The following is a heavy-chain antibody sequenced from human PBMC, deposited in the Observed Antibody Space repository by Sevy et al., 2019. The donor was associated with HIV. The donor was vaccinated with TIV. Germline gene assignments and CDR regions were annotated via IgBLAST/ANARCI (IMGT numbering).Heavy chain of an antibody. Sequence: GGSLRLSCTASGFTFGDYAMSWFRQAPGKGLEGVGFIRSKAYGGTTEYAASVKGRFTISRDDSKSIAYLQMNSLKTEDTAVYYCTRVRDDFWIYYGMDVWGQGTTVTVSS. CDR2: IRSKAYGGTT. D-gene: IGHD3-3*01. CDR3: TRVRDDFWIYYGMDV. CDR1: GFTFGDYA. J-gene: IGHJ6*02. V-gene: IGHV3-49*03.